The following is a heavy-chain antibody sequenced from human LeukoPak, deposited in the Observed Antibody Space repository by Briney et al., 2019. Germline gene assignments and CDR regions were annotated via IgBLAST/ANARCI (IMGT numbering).Heavy chain of an antibody. D-gene: IGHD5-24*01. CDR2: IYYSGGT. V-gene: IGHV4-59*01. J-gene: IGHJ4*02. CDR3: AREDGYNYPFDY. Sequence: SETLSLTCTVSGGSISSYYWSWIRQPPGKGLEWIGYIYYSGGTNYNPSLKSRVTISVDTSKNQFSLKLSSVTAADTAVYYCAREDGYNYPFDYWGQGTLVTVSS. CDR1: GGSISSYY.